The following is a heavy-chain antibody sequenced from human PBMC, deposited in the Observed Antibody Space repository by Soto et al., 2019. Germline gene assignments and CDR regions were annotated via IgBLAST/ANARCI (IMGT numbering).Heavy chain of an antibody. Sequence: PSETLSLTCDVSGGSIDNSHSFWGWVRQPPGRGLEFLGSVYYSGGTYYNPSLKSRVSISMDTSKNQFSLNLDSVTAADTAVYFCARDFAYFDSWGQGTLVTVSS. J-gene: IGHJ4*02. V-gene: IGHV4-39*07. CDR2: VYYSGGT. CDR1: GGSIDNSHSF. CDR3: ARDFAYFDS. D-gene: IGHD3-3*01.